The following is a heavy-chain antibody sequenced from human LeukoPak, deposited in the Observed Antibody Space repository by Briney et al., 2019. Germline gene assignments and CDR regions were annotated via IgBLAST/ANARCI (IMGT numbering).Heavy chain of an antibody. V-gene: IGHV1-18*01. D-gene: IGHD3-22*01. CDR3: ARVDLYYDSSGYSQAANDY. CDR1: GYTFTSYA. CDR2: VSAYNGVT. J-gene: IGHJ4*02. Sequence: ASVKVSCKASGYTFTSYAMNWVRQAPGQGLEWMGWVSAYNGVTNYAQKFQGRVTMATDTPTSTAYMELRSLRSDDTAVYYCARVDLYYDSSGYSQAANDYWGQGTLVIVSS.